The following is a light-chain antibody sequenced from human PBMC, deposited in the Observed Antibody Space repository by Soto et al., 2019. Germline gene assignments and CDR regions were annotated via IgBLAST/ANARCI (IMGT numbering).Light chain of an antibody. CDR2: SNN. V-gene: IGLV1-44*01. CDR1: SSNIGSNT. CDR3: AAWDDSLNGVV. Sequence: QSVLTQPPSASGTPGQKVTMSCSGSSSNIGSNTVNWYQQLPGTAPKLLIYSNNQRPSGVPDRFSGSKSGTSASLGISGLQSEDEADYYCAAWDDSLNGVVFGGGTQLTVL. J-gene: IGLJ7*01.